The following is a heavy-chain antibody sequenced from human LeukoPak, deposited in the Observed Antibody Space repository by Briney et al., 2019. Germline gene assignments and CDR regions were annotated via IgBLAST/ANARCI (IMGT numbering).Heavy chain of an antibody. CDR2: INPNSGGT. D-gene: IGHD3-9*01. J-gene: IGHJ4*02. Sequence: GASVKVSCKASGYTFTGYYMHWVRQAPGQGLEWMGWINPNSGGTNYAQKFQGRVTMTRDTSISTAYMELSRLRSDDTAVYYCARDPGILTGYRDTYYFDYWGQGTLVTVSS. CDR3: ARDPGILTGYRDTYYFDY. CDR1: GYTFTGYY. V-gene: IGHV1-2*02.